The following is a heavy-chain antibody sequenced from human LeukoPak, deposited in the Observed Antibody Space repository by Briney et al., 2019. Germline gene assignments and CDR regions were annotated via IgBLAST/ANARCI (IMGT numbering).Heavy chain of an antibody. J-gene: IGHJ4*02. D-gene: IGHD6-13*01. CDR3: ARHSSSWYYFDY. Sequence: SSETLSLTCTVSSGSIRCWIRQPPGKGLQWIGYIHQSGSSYQNASLKSRVTTSLDRSKNRFSLELTSVTAADTAMYYCARHSSSWYYFDYWGQGTLVTVSS. CDR1: SGSIR. V-gene: IGHV4-59*08. CDR2: IHQSGSS.